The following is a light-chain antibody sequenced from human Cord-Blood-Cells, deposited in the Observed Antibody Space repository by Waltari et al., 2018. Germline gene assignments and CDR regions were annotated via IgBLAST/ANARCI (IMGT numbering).Light chain of an antibody. Sequence: QSALTQPASVSGSPGQSITISCTGTSSDVGCSNLVSSYQQHPGKAPKLMLYDGSKRPSGVSNRFSRSKSGNTASLTIPELQSENEADYYCCSYAGSSTLVFGGGTKLTVL. CDR2: DGS. J-gene: IGLJ3*02. V-gene: IGLV2-23*01. CDR1: SSDVGCSNL. CDR3: CSYAGSSTLV.